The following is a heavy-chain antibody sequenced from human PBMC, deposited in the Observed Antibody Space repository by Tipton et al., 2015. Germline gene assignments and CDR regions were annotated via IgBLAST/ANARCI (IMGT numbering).Heavy chain of an antibody. D-gene: IGHD3-22*01. CDR3: ARRYYDSSGYFDY. V-gene: IGHV3-21*01. J-gene: IGHJ4*02. Sequence: GSLRLSCAASGFTFSSYSMNWVRQAPGKGLEWVSSISSSSSYIYYADSVKGRFTISRDNAKNSLYLQMNSLRAEDTAVLYCARRYYDSSGYFDYWGQGTLVTVSS. CDR2: ISSSSSYI. CDR1: GFTFSSYS.